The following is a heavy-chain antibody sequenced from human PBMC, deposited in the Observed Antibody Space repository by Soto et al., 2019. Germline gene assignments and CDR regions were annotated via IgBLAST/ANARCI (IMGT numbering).Heavy chain of an antibody. V-gene: IGHV3-48*03. CDR3: ARATYSSSYYFDS. Sequence: GYLRLSCAASGFTFSSFEMNWVRQAPGKGLEWVSKIGSSGSTIWYADSVKGRFTISRDNAGNSLYLQMNSLRGEDTALYYCARATYSSSYYFDSWGQGTLVTVSS. D-gene: IGHD6-6*01. J-gene: IGHJ4*02. CDR2: IGSSGSTI. CDR1: GFTFSSFE.